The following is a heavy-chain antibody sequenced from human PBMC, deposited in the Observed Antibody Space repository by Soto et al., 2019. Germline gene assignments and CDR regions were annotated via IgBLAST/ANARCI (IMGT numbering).Heavy chain of an antibody. Sequence: AGGSLRLSCAASGFTFRRYGMRRVRQAPGKGLEWVAVISYDGSNKYYADSVKGRFTISRDNSKNTLYLQMNSLRAEDTAVYYCAKDHYFQASVVAATLGYWGQGTLVTVSS. J-gene: IGHJ4*02. D-gene: IGHD2-15*01. V-gene: IGHV3-30*18. CDR2: ISYDGSNK. CDR1: GFTFRRYG. CDR3: AKDHYFQASVVAATLGY.